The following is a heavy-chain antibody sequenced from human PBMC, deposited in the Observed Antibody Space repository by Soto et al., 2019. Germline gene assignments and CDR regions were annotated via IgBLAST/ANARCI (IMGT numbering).Heavy chain of an antibody. Sequence: QVQLQESGPRLVKPSETLSLTCSVSGVSIGSHFWSWIRQAPGKGPELVGYIYHTVNTNYNPALKSRVTISMDSSENQHSLRLGSVTAADTSVYYCARLQYTVVTALDIWGQGTMVTVSS. J-gene: IGHJ3*02. CDR1: GVSIGSHF. CDR3: ARLQYTVVTALDI. D-gene: IGHD2-15*01. V-gene: IGHV4-59*11. CDR2: IYHTVNT.